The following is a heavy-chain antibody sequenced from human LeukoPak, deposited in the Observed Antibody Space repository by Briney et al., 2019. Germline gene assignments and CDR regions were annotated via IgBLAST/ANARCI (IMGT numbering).Heavy chain of an antibody. CDR1: GDSVSSNSAA. CDR3: ARDVGRGWSSFDY. J-gene: IGHJ4*02. CDR2: TYYRSGWNN. V-gene: IGHV6-1*01. D-gene: IGHD6-19*01. Sequence: SQTLSLTFAISGDSVSSNSAAWNWIRQSPSRGLEWLGRTYYRSGWNNDYAVSVKSRITINPDTSKNQFSLQLNSVTPEDTAVYYCARDVGRGWSSFDYWGQGTLVTVSS.